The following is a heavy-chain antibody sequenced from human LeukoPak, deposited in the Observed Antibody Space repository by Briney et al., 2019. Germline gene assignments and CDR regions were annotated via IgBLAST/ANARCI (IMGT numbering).Heavy chain of an antibody. J-gene: IGHJ4*02. V-gene: IGHV3-21*01. CDR3: AVHCSSTSCYPGY. D-gene: IGHD2-2*01. CDR1: GFTFSSYS. CDR2: ISSSSSYI. Sequence: PGGSLRLSCAASGFTFSSYSMDWVRQAPGKGLEWVSSISSSSSYIYYADSVKGRFTISRDNAKNSLYLQMSSLRAEDTAVYYCAVHCSSTSCYPGYWGQGTLVTVSS.